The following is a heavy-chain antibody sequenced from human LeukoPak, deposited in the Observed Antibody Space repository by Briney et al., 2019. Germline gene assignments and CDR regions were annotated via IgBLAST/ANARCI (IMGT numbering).Heavy chain of an antibody. D-gene: IGHD3-22*01. V-gene: IGHV3-23*01. CDR2: ISGSGGST. CDR3: AKDRPSMIVVVIGSGLDY. CDR1: GFTFSSYA. Sequence: GGSLRLSCAASGFTFSSYAMSWVRQAPGKGLEWVSAISGSGGSTYYADSVKGRFTISRDNSKNTLYLQMNSLRAEDTAVYYCAKDRPSMIVVVIGSGLDYWDQGTLVTVSS. J-gene: IGHJ4*02.